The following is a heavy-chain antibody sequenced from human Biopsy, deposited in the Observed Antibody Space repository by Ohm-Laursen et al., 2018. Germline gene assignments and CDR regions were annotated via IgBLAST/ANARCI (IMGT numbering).Heavy chain of an antibody. D-gene: IGHD3-3*01. Sequence: SSVKVSCKASGYTFTNYYMHWVRQAPGEGLEWMGGIIAVSGLVNYAPKFQGRVSITADKSTTTAYMELSNLKSEDTAVYYCATPFQYYDSWGGYPPFDHWGQGTLVTVSS. CDR1: GYTFTNYY. V-gene: IGHV1-69*17. J-gene: IGHJ4*02. CDR2: IIAVSGLV. CDR3: ATPFQYYDSWGGYPPFDH.